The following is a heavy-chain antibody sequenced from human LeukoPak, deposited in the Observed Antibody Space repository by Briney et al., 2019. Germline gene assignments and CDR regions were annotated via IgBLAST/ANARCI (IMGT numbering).Heavy chain of an antibody. J-gene: IGHJ4*02. CDR2: ISGSGGST. CDR3: AKPGIQLWLIEGYYFDY. D-gene: IGHD5-18*01. CDR1: GFTFNSYW. Sequence: GGSLRLSCAASGFTFNSYWMSWVRQAPGKGLEWVSAISGSGGSTYYADSVKGRFTISRDNSKNTLYLQMNSLRVEDTAVYYCAKPGIQLWLIEGYYFDYWGQGTLVTVSS. V-gene: IGHV3-23*01.